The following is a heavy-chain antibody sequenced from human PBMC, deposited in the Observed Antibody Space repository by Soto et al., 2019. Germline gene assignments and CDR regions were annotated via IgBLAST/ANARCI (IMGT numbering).Heavy chain of an antibody. CDR2: ISYDGSNK. Sequence: PGGSLRLSCAASGFTFSSYAMHWVRQAPGKGLEWVAVISYDGSNKYYADSVKGRFTISRDNSKNTLYLQMNSLRAEDTAVYYCASLDRIAARPGSVWFDPWGQGTLVTVSS. V-gene: IGHV3-30-3*01. CDR1: GFTFSSYA. D-gene: IGHD6-6*01. J-gene: IGHJ5*02. CDR3: ASLDRIAARPGSVWFDP.